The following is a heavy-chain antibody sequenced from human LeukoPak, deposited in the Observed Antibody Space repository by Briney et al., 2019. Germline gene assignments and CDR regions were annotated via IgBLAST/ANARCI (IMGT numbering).Heavy chain of an antibody. V-gene: IGHV4-34*01. CDR2: INHSGST. D-gene: IGHD3-9*01. J-gene: IGHJ4*02. CDR1: GGSFSGYY. Sequence: SETLSLTSAVYGGSFSGYYWSWIRQPPGKGLEWIGEINHSGSTNYNPSLKSRVTIPVDTSKNQFSLKLSSVTAADTAVYYCARHSTKRLRYFDWLPPTPRFDYWGQGTLVTVSS. CDR3: ARHSTKRLRYFDWLPPTPRFDY.